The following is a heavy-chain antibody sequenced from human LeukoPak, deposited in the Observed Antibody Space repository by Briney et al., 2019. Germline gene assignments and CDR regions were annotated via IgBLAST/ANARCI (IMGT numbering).Heavy chain of an antibody. CDR1: GGSISSYY. D-gene: IGHD4-17*01. Sequence: SETLSLTCTVSGGSISSYYWSWIRQPAGKGLEWIGRIYTSGSTNYNPSLKSRVTMSVDTSKNQFSLKLSSVTAADTAVYYCARVPHYGGTLGGWFDPWGQGTLVTVSS. V-gene: IGHV4-4*07. J-gene: IGHJ5*02. CDR2: IYTSGST. CDR3: ARVPHYGGTLGGWFDP.